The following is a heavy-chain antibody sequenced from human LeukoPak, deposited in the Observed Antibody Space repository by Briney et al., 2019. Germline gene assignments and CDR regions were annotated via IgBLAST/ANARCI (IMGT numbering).Heavy chain of an antibody. D-gene: IGHD3-10*01. J-gene: IGHJ5*02. V-gene: IGHV1-24*01. CDR3: ASLDYYGSGSHSTGDWFDP. CDR1: GYTLTELS. CDR2: FDPEDGET. Sequence: ASVKVSCKVSGYTLTELSMHWVRQAPGKGLEWMGGFDPEDGETIYAQKFQGRVTMTEDTSTDTAYMELSSLRSEDTAVYYCASLDYYGSGSHSTGDWFDPWGQGTLVTVSS.